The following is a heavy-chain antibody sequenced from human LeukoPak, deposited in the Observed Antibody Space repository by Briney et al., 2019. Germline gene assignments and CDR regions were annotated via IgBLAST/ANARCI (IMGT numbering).Heavy chain of an antibody. CDR3: VGVETITMVRGASGDV. D-gene: IGHD3-10*01. J-gene: IGHJ6*04. CDR2: IGTASDT. Sequence: GGSLRLSCAASGFTFSSFDMHWVRQPTGQGLEWVSTIGTASDTYYPGSVEGRFTLSRDNSKNTLDLQMNSLSVEDTAVYYCVGVETITMVRGASGDVWGKGTTVTVSS. V-gene: IGHV3-13*01. CDR1: GFTFSSFD.